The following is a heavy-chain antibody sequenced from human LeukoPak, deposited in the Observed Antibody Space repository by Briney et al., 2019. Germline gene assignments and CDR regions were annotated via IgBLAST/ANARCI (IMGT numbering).Heavy chain of an antibody. CDR3: ASIVYSGYDSNDF. CDR2: ISSSYI. J-gene: IGHJ4*02. V-gene: IGHV3-21*05. CDR1: GFTFSSYE. D-gene: IGHD5-12*01. Sequence: GGSLRLSCAASGFTFSSYEMNWVRQAPGKGLEWVSYISSSYIYYADSLKGRFTISRDNAKNSLYLQMNSLRAEDTAVYYCASIVYSGYDSNDFWGQGTLVTVSS.